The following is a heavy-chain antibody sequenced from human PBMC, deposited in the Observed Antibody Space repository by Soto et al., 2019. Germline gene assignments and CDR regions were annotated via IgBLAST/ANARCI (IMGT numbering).Heavy chain of an antibody. J-gene: IGHJ4*02. V-gene: IGHV3-21*01. CDR2: ISSSSSYI. Sequence: EVQLVESGGGLVKPGGSLRLSCAASGFTFSSYSMNWVRQAPGKGLEWVSSISSSSSYIYYADSVKGRFTISRDNAKNSLYLQRNSLRAEDTAVYYCASRIYFDYWGQGTLVTVSS. D-gene: IGHD2-15*01. CDR3: ASRIYFDY. CDR1: GFTFSSYS.